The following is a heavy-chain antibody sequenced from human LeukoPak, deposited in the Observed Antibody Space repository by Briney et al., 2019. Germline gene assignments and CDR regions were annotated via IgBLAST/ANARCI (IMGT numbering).Heavy chain of an antibody. Sequence: GGSLRLSCAASGFTFSSYWMSWVRQAPGKRLEWVANIKQDGSEKYYVDSVKGRFTISRDNAKNSLYLQMNSLRAEDTAVYYCASRIAAAGAEYFRHWGQGTLVTVSS. CDR2: IKQDGSEK. V-gene: IGHV3-7*03. J-gene: IGHJ1*01. CDR1: GFTFSSYW. D-gene: IGHD6-13*01. CDR3: ASRIAAAGAEYFRH.